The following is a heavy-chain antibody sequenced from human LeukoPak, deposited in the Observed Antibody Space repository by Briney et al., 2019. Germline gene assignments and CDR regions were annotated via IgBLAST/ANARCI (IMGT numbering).Heavy chain of an antibody. CDR1: GFTFSDYY. CDR2: ISSSGSTM. CDR3: ARRQNYGIFDY. D-gene: IGHD1-7*01. J-gene: IGHJ4*02. Sequence: GGSLRLSCAASGFTFSDYYMSWIRQAPGKGLEWVSYISSSGSTMYYADSVKGRFTISRDNAKNSLYLQMNSLRAEDTAVYYCARRQNYGIFDYWGQGTLVTVSS. V-gene: IGHV3-11*01.